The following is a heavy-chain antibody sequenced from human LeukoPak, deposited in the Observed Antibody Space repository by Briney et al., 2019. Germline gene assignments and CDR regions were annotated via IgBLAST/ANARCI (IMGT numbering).Heavy chain of an antibody. CDR3: ARYPDYGGNSRDAFDI. D-gene: IGHD4-23*01. CDR1: GFTFSSYS. CDR2: ISSSSSYI. Sequence: PGGSLRLSCAASGFTFSSYSMNWVRQAPGKGLEWVSSISSSSSYIYYADSVKGRFTISRDNAKNSLYLQMNSLRAEDTAVYYCARYPDYGGNSRDAFDIWGQGTMVTVSS. V-gene: IGHV3-21*01. J-gene: IGHJ3*02.